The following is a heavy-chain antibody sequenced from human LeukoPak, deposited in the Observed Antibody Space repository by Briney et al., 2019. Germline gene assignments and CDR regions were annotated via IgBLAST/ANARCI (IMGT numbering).Heavy chain of an antibody. V-gene: IGHV3-11*04. CDR3: ARGAATNLWPSDY. CDR1: GFSLSDHY. D-gene: IGHD3-10*01. J-gene: IGHJ4*02. Sequence: GGSLRLSCAASGFSLSDHYMDWVRQAPGKGLEWVSHISSSGSTIYYADSVKGRFTISRDNAKNSLYLQMNSLRAEDTAIYYCARGAATNLWPSDYWGQGTLVTVSS. CDR2: ISSSGSTI.